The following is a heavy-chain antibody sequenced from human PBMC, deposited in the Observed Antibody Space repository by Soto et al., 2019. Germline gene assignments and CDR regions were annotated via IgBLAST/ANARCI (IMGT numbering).Heavy chain of an antibody. Sequence: QVQLQESGPGLVKPSETLSLTCTVSGGSISLYYWSWIRQPPGKGLEWIAYIYYSGSTNYNPSLKSRVTMSVDTSKNQFSLKLSSVTAADTAVYYCARFVDAAYSDYWGQGTLVTISS. J-gene: IGHJ4*02. V-gene: IGHV4-59*01. D-gene: IGHD5-12*01. CDR3: ARFVDAAYSDY. CDR2: IYYSGST. CDR1: GGSISLYY.